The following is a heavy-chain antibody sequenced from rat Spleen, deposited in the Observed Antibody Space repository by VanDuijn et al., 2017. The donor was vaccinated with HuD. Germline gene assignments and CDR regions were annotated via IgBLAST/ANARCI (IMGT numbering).Heavy chain of an antibody. V-gene: IGHV5-31*01. CDR3: TRDRYGGSAYNWFAY. Sequence: EVQLVESDGGLVQPGRSLKLSCAASGFIFSNYYMTWIRQAPGKGLEWVASIINTGDSTYYPDSVKGRFTISRDNAKSTLYLHMNSLRSEDTATYYCTRDRYGGSAYNWFAYWGQGTLVTVSS. CDR2: IINTGDST. J-gene: IGHJ3*01. CDR1: GFIFSNYY. D-gene: IGHD1-11*01.